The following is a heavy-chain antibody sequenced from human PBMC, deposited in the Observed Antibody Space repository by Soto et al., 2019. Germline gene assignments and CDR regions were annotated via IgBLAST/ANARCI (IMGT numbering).Heavy chain of an antibody. V-gene: IGHV1-18*01. J-gene: IGHJ6*02. CDR3: ALVDKYVTPTPPDV. Sequence: QVQLVQSGDAVRKPGSSVKVSCKASGYIFVNYGIAWVRQAPGQGPEWMGWISPYSGNTHYATKVQGRLTMTTHTSTSTAYMALGRLTSDDTAVYYFALVDKYVTPTPPDVWGQGTSVT. CDR1: GYIFVNYG. D-gene: IGHD2-8*02. CDR2: ISPYSGNT.